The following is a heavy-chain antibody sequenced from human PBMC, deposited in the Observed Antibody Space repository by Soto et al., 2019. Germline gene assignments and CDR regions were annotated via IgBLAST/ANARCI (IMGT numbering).Heavy chain of an antibody. V-gene: IGHV3-74*01. CDR2: INSDGSST. Sequence: GGSLRLSCAASGFTFSSYWMHWVRQAPGKGLVWVSRINSDGSSTSYADSVKGRFTISRDNAKNTLYLQMNSLRAEDTAVYYCASYPYYYDSSGYYSYSAYWGQGTLVTVSS. J-gene: IGHJ4*02. D-gene: IGHD3-22*01. CDR1: GFTFSSYW. CDR3: ASYPYYYDSSGYYSYSAY.